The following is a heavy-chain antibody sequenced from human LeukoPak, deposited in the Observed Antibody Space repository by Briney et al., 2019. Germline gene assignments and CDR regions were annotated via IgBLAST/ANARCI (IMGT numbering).Heavy chain of an antibody. CDR1: GFTFSSHV. J-gene: IGHJ4*02. CDR2: ISASGGTT. D-gene: IGHD2-15*01. V-gene: IGHV3-23*01. Sequence: GGSLRLSCAASGFTFSSHVVSWVRQAPGKGLEWVSGISASGGTTYYADSVKGRFTISRDNSKNTLYLQMNSLRAVDTAVYYCAKSRGSGTGSYFDYWGQGTLVTVSS. CDR3: AKSRGSGTGSYFDY.